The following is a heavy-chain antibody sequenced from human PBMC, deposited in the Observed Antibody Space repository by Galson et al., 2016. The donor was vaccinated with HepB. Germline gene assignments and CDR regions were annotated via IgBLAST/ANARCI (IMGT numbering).Heavy chain of an antibody. CDR1: GFTFSSYS. J-gene: IGHJ4*02. CDR2: ISSSSNSI. Sequence: SLRLSCAASGFTFSSYSMNWVRQAPGKGLEWVSAISSSSNSIHYADSVKGRFTIYRDNAKNPLYLQMNSLRAEDTAVYYCARPVGTTGKLGGFWGQGTLVTVSS. V-gene: IGHV3-21*01. D-gene: IGHD1-1*01. CDR3: ARPVGTTGKLGGF.